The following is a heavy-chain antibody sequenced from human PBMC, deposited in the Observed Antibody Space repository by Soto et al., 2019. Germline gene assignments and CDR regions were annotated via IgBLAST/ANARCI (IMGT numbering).Heavy chain of an antibody. CDR1: GYTFTSYD. J-gene: IGHJ4*02. D-gene: IGHD2-21*02. CDR3: ARFSSQPLLSDIDY. Sequence: ASVKVSCKXSGYTFTSYDINWVRQATGQGLEWMGWMNPNSGYTAYAQKFQGRVTMTRNTSTSTAYMDLSSLRSDDTAVYYCARFSSQPLLSDIDYWSQGTLVTVSS. CDR2: MNPNSGYT. V-gene: IGHV1-8*01.